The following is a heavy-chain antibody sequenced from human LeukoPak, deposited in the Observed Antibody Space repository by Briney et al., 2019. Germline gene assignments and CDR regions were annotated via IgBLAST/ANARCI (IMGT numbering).Heavy chain of an antibody. Sequence: PSETLSLTCAVSGGSISSGGYSWSWIRQPPGKGLEWIGYIYHSGSTNYNPSLKSRVTISVDTSKNQFSLKLSSVTAADTAVYYCARSKGVWSGYSPYWYFDLWGRGTLVTVSS. CDR3: ARSKGVWSGYSPYWYFDL. D-gene: IGHD3-3*01. V-gene: IGHV4-30-2*02. CDR2: IYHSGST. J-gene: IGHJ2*01. CDR1: GGSISSGGYS.